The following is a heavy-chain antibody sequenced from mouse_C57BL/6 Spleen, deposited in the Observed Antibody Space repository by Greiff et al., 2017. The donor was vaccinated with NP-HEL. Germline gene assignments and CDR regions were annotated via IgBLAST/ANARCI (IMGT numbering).Heavy chain of an antibody. V-gene: IGHV1-80*01. J-gene: IGHJ2*01. D-gene: IGHD1-1*01. CDR2: IYPGDGDT. Sequence: VQLKESGAELVKPGASVKISCKASGYAFSSYWMNWVKQRPGKGLEWIGQIYPGDGDTNYNGKFKGKATLTADKSSSTAYMQLSSLTSEDSAVYFCARSITTKYYFDYWGQGTTLTVSS. CDR3: ARSITTKYYFDY. CDR1: GYAFSSYW.